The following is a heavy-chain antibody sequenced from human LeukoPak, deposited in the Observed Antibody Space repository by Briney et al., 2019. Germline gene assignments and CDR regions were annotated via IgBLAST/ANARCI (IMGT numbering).Heavy chain of an antibody. CDR1: GFTFSNAW. V-gene: IGHV3-15*01. CDR3: TTNYTDNYYYMDV. Sequence: PGGSLRPSCAASGFTFSNAWMSWVRQAPGKGLEWVGHIKSKADGGTTDYAAPVKGRFTISRDDSKNMLFLQMNSLKTEDTALYYCTTNYTDNYYYMDVWGTETTVTVSS. CDR2: IKSKADGGTT. D-gene: IGHD1-7*01. J-gene: IGHJ6*03.